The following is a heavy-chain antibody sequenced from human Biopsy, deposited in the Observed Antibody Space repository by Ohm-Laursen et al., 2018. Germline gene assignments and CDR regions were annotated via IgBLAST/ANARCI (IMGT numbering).Heavy chain of an antibody. CDR2: IYTSGIT. Sequence: SETLSLTWTVSGGSLSSYSWSWIRQPAGKGLEWIGQIYTSGITNYNPSLKSRVTMSVDTSKNKFSLRVSSVTAADTAVYYCARDRDRRGWFDPWGQGTLVTVSP. CDR1: GGSLSSYS. V-gene: IGHV4-4*07. J-gene: IGHJ5*02. D-gene: IGHD1-14*01. CDR3: ARDRDRRGWFDP.